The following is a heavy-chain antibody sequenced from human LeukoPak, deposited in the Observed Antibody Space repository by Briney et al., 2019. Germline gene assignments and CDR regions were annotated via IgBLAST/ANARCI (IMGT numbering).Heavy chain of an antibody. CDR2: IYYSGTT. CDR3: AKGKVVPATIYDY. CDR1: RGSISYYY. Sequence: SETLSLTCTVSRGSISYYYWSWIRQSPGKGLEWIGYIYYSGTTNYNPSLKSRVTISVDTSKNQFSLQLRSVTAADTAVYYCAKGKVVPATIYDYWGQGTLVTVSS. V-gene: IGHV4-59*01. D-gene: IGHD2-2*02. J-gene: IGHJ4*02.